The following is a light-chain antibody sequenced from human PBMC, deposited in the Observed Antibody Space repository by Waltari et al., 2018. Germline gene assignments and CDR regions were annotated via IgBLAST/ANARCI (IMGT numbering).Light chain of an antibody. V-gene: IGLV2-23*02. CDR1: SSDVGSYDL. CDR2: EVN. CDR3: CSYAGNCTVV. J-gene: IGLJ2*01. Sequence: QSALTQPASVSGSPGQSITISCTGTSSDVGSYDLVSWYQQHPGKAPKLMIYEVNQPPSGVSHRFSGSRSGNTASLTISGLQAEDEADYHCCSYAGNCTVVFGGGTKLTVL.